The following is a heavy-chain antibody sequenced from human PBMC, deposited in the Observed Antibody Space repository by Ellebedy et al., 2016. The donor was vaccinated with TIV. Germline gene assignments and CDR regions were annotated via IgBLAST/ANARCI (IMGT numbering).Heavy chain of an antibody. CDR1: GLTFSSHA. V-gene: IGHV3-23*01. D-gene: IGHD6-19*01. J-gene: IGHJ2*01. CDR3: AKLKGSGWYRWYFDL. CDR2: ITESGGST. Sequence: GESLKISCAASGLTFSSHAMSWVRQAPGKGLEWVSSITESGGSTYYADSVKGRFTISKDNSKNTLYLQMNSLRVEDTAVYYCAKLKGSGWYRWYFDLWGRGTLVSVSS.